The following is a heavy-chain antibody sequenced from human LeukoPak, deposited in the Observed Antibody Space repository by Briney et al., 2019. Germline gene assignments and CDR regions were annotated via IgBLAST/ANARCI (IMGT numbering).Heavy chain of an antibody. Sequence: PGRSPRLSCAASGFTFSSYAMHWVRQAPGKGLEWVAVISYDGSNKYYADSVKGRFTISRDNSKNTLYLQMNSLRAEDTAVYYCARAPYSSGWYCFDYWGQGTLVTVSS. CDR3: ARAPYSSGWYCFDY. CDR2: ISYDGSNK. V-gene: IGHV3-30*04. D-gene: IGHD6-19*01. J-gene: IGHJ4*02. CDR1: GFTFSSYA.